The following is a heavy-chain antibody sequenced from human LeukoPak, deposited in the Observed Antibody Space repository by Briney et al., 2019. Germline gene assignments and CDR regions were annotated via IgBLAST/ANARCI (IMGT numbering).Heavy chain of an antibody. CDR2: ISDSGGST. D-gene: IGHD7-27*01. CDR3: AKLIGSTLGYDY. Sequence: GGSLRLSCAASGFTFSSCAMTWVRQAPGKGLEWVSTISDSGGSTYYADSVKGRFTISRDNSKNTLYLQMNSLRAEDTAVYYCAKLIGSTLGYDYWGQGTLVTVSS. CDR1: GFTFSSCA. V-gene: IGHV3-23*01. J-gene: IGHJ4*02.